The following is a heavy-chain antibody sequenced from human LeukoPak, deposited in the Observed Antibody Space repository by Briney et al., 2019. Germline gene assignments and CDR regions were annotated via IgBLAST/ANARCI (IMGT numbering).Heavy chain of an antibody. V-gene: IGHV4-31*03. J-gene: IGHJ6*04. CDR1: GGSISSGGYY. CDR3: ARDSTAVAGSYGMDV. Sequence: SQTLSLTCTVSGGSISSGGYYWSWIRQHPGKGLEWIGYIYYSGSTYYNPSLKSRVTISVDTSKNQFSLKLSSVTAADTAVYYCARDSTAVAGSYGMDVWGKGTTVTVSS. CDR2: IYYSGST. D-gene: IGHD6-19*01.